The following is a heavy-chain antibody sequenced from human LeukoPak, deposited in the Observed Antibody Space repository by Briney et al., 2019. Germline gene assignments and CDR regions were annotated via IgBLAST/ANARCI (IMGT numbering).Heavy chain of an antibody. CDR2: ISYDGSNK. J-gene: IGHJ4*02. Sequence: GRSLRLSCAASGFTFSSYAMHWVRQAPGKGLEWVAVISYDGSNKYYADSVKGRFTISRDKSKNTLYLQMNSLRAEDTAVYYCASSPMVRGVIDYWGQGTLVTVSS. CDR1: GFTFSSYA. V-gene: IGHV3-30-3*01. D-gene: IGHD3-10*01. CDR3: ASSPMVRGVIDY.